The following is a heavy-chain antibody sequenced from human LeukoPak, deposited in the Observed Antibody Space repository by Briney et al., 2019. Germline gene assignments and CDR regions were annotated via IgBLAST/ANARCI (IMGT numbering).Heavy chain of an antibody. J-gene: IGHJ3*02. V-gene: IGHV4-59*08. CDR1: GGSISSYY. CDR2: NYYSGST. CDR3: AGVRGVIIDAFDI. Sequence: SETLSLTCTVSGGSISSYYWSWIRQPPGKGLEWNGYNYYSGSTNYNPSLKSRVTISVDTSKNQFSLKLSSVTAADTAVYYCAGVRGVIIDAFDIWGQGTMVTVSS. D-gene: IGHD3-10*01.